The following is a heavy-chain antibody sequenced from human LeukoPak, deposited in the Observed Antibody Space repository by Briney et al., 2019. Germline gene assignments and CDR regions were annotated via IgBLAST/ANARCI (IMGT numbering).Heavy chain of an antibody. J-gene: IGHJ5*02. Sequence: SETLSLTCTVSGGSISSSSYYWGWIRQPPGKGLEWIGRIYTSGSTNYNPSLKSRVTMSVDTSKNQFSLKLSSVTAADTAVYYCARDQQLVLSHWFDPWGQGTLVTVSS. V-gene: IGHV4-39*07. D-gene: IGHD6-13*01. CDR3: ARDQQLVLSHWFDP. CDR1: GGSISSSSYY. CDR2: IYTSGST.